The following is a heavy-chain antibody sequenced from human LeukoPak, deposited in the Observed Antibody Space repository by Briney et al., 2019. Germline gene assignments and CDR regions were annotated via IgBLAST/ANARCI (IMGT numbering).Heavy chain of an antibody. CDR3: ARDDGGYYDSSGYYS. CDR2: IIPIFGTA. Sequence: ASVKVSCKASGGTFSSYAISWVRQAPGQGLEWMGGIIPIFGTANYAQKFQGRVTITTDESTSTAYMELSSLRSEDTAVYYCARDDGGYYDSSGYYSWGQGTLVTVSS. CDR1: GGTFSSYA. D-gene: IGHD3-22*01. J-gene: IGHJ4*02. V-gene: IGHV1-69*05.